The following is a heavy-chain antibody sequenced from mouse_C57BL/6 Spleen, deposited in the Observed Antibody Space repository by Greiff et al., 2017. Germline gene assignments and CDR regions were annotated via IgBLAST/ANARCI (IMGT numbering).Heavy chain of an antibody. CDR3: ARGYGNGWYFDV. V-gene: IGHV1-52*01. Sequence: VQLQQPGAELVRPGSSVKLSCKASGYTFTSYWMHWVKQRPIQGLEWIGNIDPSDSETHYNQKFKDKATLTVDKSSSTAYMQLSSLTSEDSAVYYCARGYGNGWYFDVWGTGTTVTVSS. D-gene: IGHD2-10*02. J-gene: IGHJ1*03. CDR2: IDPSDSET. CDR1: GYTFTSYW.